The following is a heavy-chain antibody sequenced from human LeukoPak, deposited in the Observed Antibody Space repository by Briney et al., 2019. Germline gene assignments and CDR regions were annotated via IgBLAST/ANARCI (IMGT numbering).Heavy chain of an antibody. CDR1: GFTVSSNY. CDR3: AREFGY. V-gene: IGHV3-11*04. Sequence: GGSLRLSCAASGFTVSSNYMSWVRQAPGKGLEWVSYITSGGSAIYYADSVKGRFTISRDNAKNSLYLQMNSLRAEDTAVYYCAREFGYWGQGTLVTVSS. CDR2: ITSGGSAI. J-gene: IGHJ4*02.